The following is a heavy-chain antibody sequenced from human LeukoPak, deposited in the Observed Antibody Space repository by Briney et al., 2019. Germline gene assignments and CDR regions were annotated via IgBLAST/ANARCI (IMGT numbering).Heavy chain of an antibody. CDR3: ARGSLAAGAPFDP. Sequence: GASVKVSCKASGGTFSSYAISWVRQAPGQGLEWMGGIIPIFGTANYAQKFQGRVTITADKSTSTAYMELSSLRSEDTAVYYCARGSLAAGAPFDPWGQGTLVTVSS. J-gene: IGHJ5*02. V-gene: IGHV1-69*06. CDR1: GGTFSSYA. CDR2: IIPIFGTA. D-gene: IGHD6-13*01.